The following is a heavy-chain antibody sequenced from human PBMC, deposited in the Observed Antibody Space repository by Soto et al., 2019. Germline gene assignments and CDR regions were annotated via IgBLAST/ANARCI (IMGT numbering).Heavy chain of an antibody. Sequence: SETLSLTCAVSGGSISSGGYSWSWIRQPPGKGLEWIGYIYHSGSTYYNPSLKSRVTISVDRSKNQFSLKLSSVTAADTAVYYCARVANLYYYGSGSYYKSPNWFDPWAREPWSPSPQ. V-gene: IGHV4-30-2*01. CDR1: GGSISSGGYS. CDR2: IYHSGST. CDR3: ARVANLYYYGSGSYYKSPNWFDP. D-gene: IGHD3-10*01. J-gene: IGHJ5*02.